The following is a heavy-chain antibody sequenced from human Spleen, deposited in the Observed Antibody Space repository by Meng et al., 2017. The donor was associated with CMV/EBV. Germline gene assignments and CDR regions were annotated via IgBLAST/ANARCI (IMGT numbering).Heavy chain of an antibody. D-gene: IGHD6-13*01. CDR3: ARDRWDSSSRFGNDY. J-gene: IGHJ4*02. Sequence: SETLSLTCVVSGGSITSSNWWSWVRQPPGKGLESIGEIYHSGSTNYNPSLKSRVTISVDKSKNQFSLKLSSVTAADTAVYYCARDRWDSSSRFGNDYWGQGTLVTVPQ. V-gene: IGHV4-4*02. CDR1: GGSITSSNW. CDR2: IYHSGST.